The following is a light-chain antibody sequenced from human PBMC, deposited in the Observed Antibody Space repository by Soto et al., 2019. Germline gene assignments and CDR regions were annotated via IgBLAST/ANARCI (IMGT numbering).Light chain of an antibody. CDR3: QQSYYNPT. J-gene: IGKJ1*01. Sequence: EIDLTQSPSALSSSVGDTVTVTCRASRSCNSWLAWYQQKLGRAPNLLIFDTSSLRSGVPSRFSGSGSGTDFTLTITSLQHEDFATYYCQQSYYNPTFGQGTKVDI. CDR2: DTS. CDR1: RSCNSW. V-gene: IGKV1-39*01.